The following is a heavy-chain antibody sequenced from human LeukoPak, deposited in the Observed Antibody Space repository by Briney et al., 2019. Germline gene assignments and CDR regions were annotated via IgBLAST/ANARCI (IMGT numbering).Heavy chain of an antibody. D-gene: IGHD4-23*01. CDR3: ASGKERYMFDP. J-gene: IGHJ5*02. CDR2: IYYSGST. CDR1: GGSISSGSFY. Sequence: SQTLPLTCTVSGGSISSGSFYWGWIRQPPGKGLEWIGSIYYSGSTYYNPSLKSRVTISVDTSKNQFSLKPSSVTAADTAEYYCASGKERYMFDPWGQGTLVTVSS. V-gene: IGHV4-39*01.